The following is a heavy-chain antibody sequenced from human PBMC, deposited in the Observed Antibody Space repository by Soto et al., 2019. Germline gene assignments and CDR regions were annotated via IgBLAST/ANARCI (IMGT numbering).Heavy chain of an antibody. CDR1: GGSISSGVYY. D-gene: IGHD3-10*01. CDR3: ARDHITMVRGVINDYYYGMDV. Sequence: PSETLSLTCTVSGGSISSGVYYWSWIRQHPGKGLEWIGYIYYSGSTYYNPSLKSRVTISVDTSKNQFSLKLSSVTAADTAVYYCARDHITMVRGVINDYYYGMDVWGQGTTVTVSS. V-gene: IGHV4-31*03. J-gene: IGHJ6*02. CDR2: IYYSGST.